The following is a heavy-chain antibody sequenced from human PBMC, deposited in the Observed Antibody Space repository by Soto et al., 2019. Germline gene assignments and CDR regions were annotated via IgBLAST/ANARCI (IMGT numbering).Heavy chain of an antibody. J-gene: IGHJ4*02. CDR2: ISPDGGEI. V-gene: IGHV3-7*01. CDR1: GFTFSSYG. Sequence: GGSLRLSCAASGFTFSSYGMHWVRRSPEKGPEWVASISPDGGEIYYVDSVKGRFTISRDNTRNSLYLQMNSLRAEDTAVYYCAKGPRWGQGTLVTVSS. CDR3: AKGPR.